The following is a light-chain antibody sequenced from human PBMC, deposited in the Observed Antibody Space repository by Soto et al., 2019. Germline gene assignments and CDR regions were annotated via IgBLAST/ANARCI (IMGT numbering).Light chain of an antibody. CDR2: DAS. CDR3: QQYCSSPET. V-gene: IGKV3-20*01. J-gene: IGKJ4*01. CDR1: QSVRNNY. Sequence: EIVLTQSPGTLSLSPGERATLSCRASQSVRNNYLAWYQQKPGQAPRLLIYDASSRATGIPHRFSGSGSGTDFSLSISRLEPEELAVYYCQQYCSSPETFGVWTKVEIK.